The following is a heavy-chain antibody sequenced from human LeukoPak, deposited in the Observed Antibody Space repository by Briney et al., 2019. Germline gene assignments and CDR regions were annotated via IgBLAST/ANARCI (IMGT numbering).Heavy chain of an antibody. Sequence: PSETLSLTCAVYGGSFSGYYWSWIRQPPGKGLEWIGEINHSGSTNYSPSLKSRVTISVDTSKNQFSLKLSSVTAADTAVYYCARPRIPYYYDSSGYWAYWGQGTLVTVSS. V-gene: IGHV4-34*01. CDR3: ARPRIPYYYDSSGYWAY. J-gene: IGHJ4*02. CDR2: INHSGST. D-gene: IGHD3-22*01. CDR1: GGSFSGYY.